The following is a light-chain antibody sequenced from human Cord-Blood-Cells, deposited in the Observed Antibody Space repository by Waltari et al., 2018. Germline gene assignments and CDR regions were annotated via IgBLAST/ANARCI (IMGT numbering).Light chain of an antibody. Sequence: QSALTQPASVSGSPGQSIAISCTGTSSDVGSYNLVSWYQQHPGKAPKLMIYEVSKRPSGVPNRFSGSKSGNTASLTISGLQAEDEADYYCCSYAGSVVFGGGTKLTVL. CDR3: CSYAGSVV. CDR2: EVS. J-gene: IGLJ2*01. V-gene: IGLV2-23*02. CDR1: SSDVGSYNL.